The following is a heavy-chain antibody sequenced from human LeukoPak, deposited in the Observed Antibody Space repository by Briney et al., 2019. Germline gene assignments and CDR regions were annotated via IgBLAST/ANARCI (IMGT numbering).Heavy chain of an antibody. CDR3: ARVVRSPWYFDL. CDR2: IYYSGST. J-gene: IGHJ2*01. V-gene: IGHV4-59*12. CDR1: GFTFSSYG. Sequence: GSLRLSCAASGFTFSSYGMSWVRQPPGKGLEWIGYIYYSGSTYYNPSLKSRVTISVDTSKNQFSLKLNSVTAADTAVYYCARVVRSPWYFDLWGRGTLVTVSS.